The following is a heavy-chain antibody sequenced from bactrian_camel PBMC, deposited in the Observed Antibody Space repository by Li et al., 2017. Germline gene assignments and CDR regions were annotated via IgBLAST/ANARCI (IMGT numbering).Heavy chain of an antibody. CDR2: LYGGFGIT. D-gene: IGHD1*01. CDR1: GLDVSANN. CDR3: VRDPTVEGTWSFAD. V-gene: IGHV3S40*01. J-gene: IGHJ4*01. Sequence: DVQLVESGGGLVQPGGSLTLSCAPSGLDVSANNMAWFRQAPGQQREGVAALYGGFGITYYADSVKGRFTISQDNAMNTVYLQMNSLKPEDTALYHCVRDPTVEGTWSFADWGQGTQVTVS.